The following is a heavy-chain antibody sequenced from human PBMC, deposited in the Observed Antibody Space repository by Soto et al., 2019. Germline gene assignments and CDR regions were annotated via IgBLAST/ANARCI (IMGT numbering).Heavy chain of an antibody. CDR2: IRSRPHNYAT. CDR3: TTERDY. J-gene: IGHJ4*02. CDR1: GLSFSGSA. Sequence: EVQLVESGGGLVQLGGSLKLSCATSGLSFSGSAMHWARQASGKGLEWVGRIRSRPHNYATTYAASVEGRFTISRDDSKNTVYLQMNGLTTEDTAVYYCTTERDYWGRGTLVTVSS. V-gene: IGHV3-73*02.